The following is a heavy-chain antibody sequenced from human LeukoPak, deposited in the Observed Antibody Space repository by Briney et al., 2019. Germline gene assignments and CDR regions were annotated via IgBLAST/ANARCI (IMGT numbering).Heavy chain of an antibody. CDR1: GGSISSGGYY. V-gene: IGHV4-30-2*01. D-gene: IGHD6-19*01. CDR3: ASCTNGIAVANDAFDI. CDR2: IYHSGST. Sequence: PSETLSLTCTVSGGSISSGGYYWSWIRQPPGKGLEWIGYIYHSGSTYYNPSLKSRVTISVDRSKNQFSLKLSSVTAADTAVYYCASCTNGIAVANDAFDIWGQGTMVTVSS. J-gene: IGHJ3*02.